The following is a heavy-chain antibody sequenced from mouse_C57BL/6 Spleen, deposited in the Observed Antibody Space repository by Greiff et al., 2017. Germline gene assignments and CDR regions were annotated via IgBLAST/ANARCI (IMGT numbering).Heavy chain of an antibody. CDR1: GYTFTDYY. D-gene: IGHD1-1*01. CDR3: AKRGYGSGGGFAY. J-gene: IGHJ3*01. V-gene: IGHV1-26*01. CDR2: INPNNGGN. Sequence: EVQLQQSGPELVKPGASVKISCKASGYTFTDYYMNWVKQSHGKSLEWIGDINPNNGGNSYNQKFKGKATLTVDKSSSTAYMELRSLTSEDAAVDYCAKRGYGSGGGFAYWGQGTLVTVSA.